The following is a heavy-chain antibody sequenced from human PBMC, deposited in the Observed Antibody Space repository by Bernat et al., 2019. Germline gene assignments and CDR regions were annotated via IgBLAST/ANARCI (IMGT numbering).Heavy chain of an antibody. CDR3: ARDYYDSSGTDAFDI. Sequence: QVQLQESGPGLVKPSETLSLTCTVSGGSISSYYWSWIRQLPGKGLEWIGYIYYSGSTNYNPSLKSRVTISVDTSKNQFSLKLSSVTAADTAVYYCARDYYDSSGTDAFDIWGQGTMVTVSS. CDR2: IYYSGST. D-gene: IGHD3-22*01. J-gene: IGHJ3*02. V-gene: IGHV4-59*01. CDR1: GGSISSYY.